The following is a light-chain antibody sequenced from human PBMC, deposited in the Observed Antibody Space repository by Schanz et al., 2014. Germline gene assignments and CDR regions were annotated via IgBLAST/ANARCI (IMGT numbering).Light chain of an antibody. Sequence: EIVMTQSPATLSVSPGESATLSCRASQSVGSNLAWYQQIPGQAPRLLIFGASTRATGIPARFSGSGSGTEFTLTISSLQSEDFAVYYCHHRSHWRGTFGQGTKLEIK. V-gene: IGKV3-15*01. J-gene: IGKJ2*02. CDR3: HHRSHWRGT. CDR1: QSVGSN. CDR2: GAS.